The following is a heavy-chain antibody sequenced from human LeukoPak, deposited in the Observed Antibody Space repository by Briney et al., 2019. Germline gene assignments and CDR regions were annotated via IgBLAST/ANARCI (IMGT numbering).Heavy chain of an antibody. D-gene: IGHD6-19*01. CDR3: VGASSDWSVGY. J-gene: IGHJ4*02. V-gene: IGHV1-46*01. Sequence: ASVKVSCKASGYTFTSYDMHWVRQAPGQGLEWMGIINPGGGSTRYAQKFQGRVTMTRDTSTSTVYMELRSLRSEDTALYYCVGASSDWSVGYWGQGTLVTVSS. CDR2: INPGGGST. CDR1: GYTFTSYD.